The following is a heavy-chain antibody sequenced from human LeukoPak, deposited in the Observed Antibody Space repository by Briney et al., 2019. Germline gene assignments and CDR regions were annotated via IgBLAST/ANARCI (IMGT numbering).Heavy chain of an antibody. J-gene: IGHJ6*03. CDR1: GYTFSSYG. Sequence: ASVKVSCKASGYTFSSYGISWVRQAPGQGLEWMGWISAYNADTNYAQKFQGRVTMTIDTSTTTGYMELRSLTSDDTAVYYCARVSETGYYYMDVWGKGTTVTVSS. CDR3: ARVSETGYYYMDV. CDR2: ISAYNADT. V-gene: IGHV1-18*01.